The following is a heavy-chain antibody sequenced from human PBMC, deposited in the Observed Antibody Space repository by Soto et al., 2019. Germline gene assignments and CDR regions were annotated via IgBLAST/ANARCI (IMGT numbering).Heavy chain of an antibody. CDR2: IYSGGST. CDR1: GFTFSSNY. Sequence: LRLSCAASGFTFSSNYMSWVRQAPGKGLEWVSVIYSGGSTYYADSVKGRFTISRDNSKNTLFLQMNSLRAEDTAVYYCARDRSHCINGVCYTGSDYWGRGTLVTVSS. V-gene: IGHV3-53*01. D-gene: IGHD2-8*01. J-gene: IGHJ4*02. CDR3: ARDRSHCINGVCYTGSDY.